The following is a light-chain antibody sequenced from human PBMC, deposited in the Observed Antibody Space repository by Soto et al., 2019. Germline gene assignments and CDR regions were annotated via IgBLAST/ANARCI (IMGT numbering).Light chain of an antibody. V-gene: IGKV3-15*01. CDR3: QQYNNWPRT. J-gene: IGKJ1*01. CDR2: GAS. Sequence: EIVMTQSPATLSVSPGERATLSCRASQSVSGNLAWYQQKPDQAPRLLIYGASTRATGIPARFSGSRAGTQFTLTISSLQSEDFAVYYCQQYNNWPRTFGQGTKVEIK. CDR1: QSVSGN.